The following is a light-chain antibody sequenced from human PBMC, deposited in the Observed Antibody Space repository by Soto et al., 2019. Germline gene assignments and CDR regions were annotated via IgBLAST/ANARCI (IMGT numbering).Light chain of an antibody. CDR3: LLSETHSLV. Sequence: QAVVTQEPSLTVSXXXXVTLTCGSSSGAVTSGHYPYWFQQKPGQAPRTLIYDTRNKLSWTPARFSASLLGGKAALTLSDAQPEDEAEYYCLLSETHSLVFGGGTKLTVL. J-gene: IGLJ2*01. CDR1: SGAVTSGHY. V-gene: IGLV7-46*01. CDR2: DTR.